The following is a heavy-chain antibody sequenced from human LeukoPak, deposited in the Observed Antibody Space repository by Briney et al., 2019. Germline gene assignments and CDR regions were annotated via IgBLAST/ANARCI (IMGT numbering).Heavy chain of an antibody. CDR3: ARSSESYDSSGYYSYYFDY. V-gene: IGHV4-59*01. CDR2: IYYSGST. Sequence: SETLSLTCTVSGGSISSYYWSWIRQPPGKGLEWIGYIYYSGSTHYNPSLRSRVTISVDTSKNQFSLKLRSVAAADTAVYYCARSSESYDSSGYYSYYFDYWGQGTLVTVSS. CDR1: GGSISSYY. D-gene: IGHD3-22*01. J-gene: IGHJ4*02.